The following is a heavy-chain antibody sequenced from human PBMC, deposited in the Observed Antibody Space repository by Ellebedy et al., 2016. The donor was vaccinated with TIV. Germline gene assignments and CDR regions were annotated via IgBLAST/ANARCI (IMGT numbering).Heavy chain of an antibody. D-gene: IGHD2-2*01. Sequence: GESLKISCAASGFTFSGYWMSWVRQAPGKGLEWVANLKEDGSEAYYVYSVKGRFTISRDNAKNSLYLQMSNLRAEDTAVFYCARAGGRHSTGSGFYWGQGTRVTVST. CDR2: LKEDGSEA. CDR3: ARAGGRHSTGSGFY. CDR1: GFTFSGYW. J-gene: IGHJ4*02. V-gene: IGHV3-7*03.